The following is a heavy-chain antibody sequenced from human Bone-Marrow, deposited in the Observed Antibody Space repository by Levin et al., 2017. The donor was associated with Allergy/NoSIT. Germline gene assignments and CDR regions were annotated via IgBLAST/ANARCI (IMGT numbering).Heavy chain of an antibody. J-gene: IGHJ4*02. CDR3: ARDADGHLDQ. CDR2: ISGGSDII. CDR1: GFTFSNYY. D-gene: IGHD5-24*01. V-gene: IGHV3-48*02. Sequence: GESLKISCAASGFTFSNYYMNWVRQAPGKGLEWVSFISGGSDIIYYADSVRGRFTISRDNAKNSLYLQMNSLRDEDTAVYYCARDADGHLDQWGQGTLVTVSS.